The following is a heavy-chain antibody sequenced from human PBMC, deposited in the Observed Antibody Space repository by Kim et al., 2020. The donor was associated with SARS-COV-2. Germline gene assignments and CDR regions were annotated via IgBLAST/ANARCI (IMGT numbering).Heavy chain of an antibody. J-gene: IGHJ4*02. V-gene: IGHV6-1*01. CDR1: GDSVSTDIG. Sequence: SQTLSLTCAIFGDSVSTDIGWNWIRQSPSRGLEWLGWTYYRSKWNKDYAVSVKSRITINSDTSKNQFSLQLHSVTAEDTAVYYCAKGWLKGGFDYWGQGILVTVSS. D-gene: IGHD5-12*01. CDR3: AKGWLKGGFDY. CDR2: TYYRSKWNK.